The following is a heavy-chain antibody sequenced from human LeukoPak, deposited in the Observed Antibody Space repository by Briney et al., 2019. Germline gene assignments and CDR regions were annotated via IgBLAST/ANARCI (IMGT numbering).Heavy chain of an antibody. D-gene: IGHD6-13*01. V-gene: IGHV1-2*02. CDR2: INPNSGGT. Sequence: ASVKVSCKASLYTFTGYYMHWVRQAPGQGLEWMGWINPNSGGTNYAQKFQGRVTMTRDKSISTAYMELSRLRSDDTAVYYCASSPGQQLVLAFDIWGQGTMVTVSS. CDR1: LYTFTGYY. J-gene: IGHJ3*02. CDR3: ASSPGQQLVLAFDI.